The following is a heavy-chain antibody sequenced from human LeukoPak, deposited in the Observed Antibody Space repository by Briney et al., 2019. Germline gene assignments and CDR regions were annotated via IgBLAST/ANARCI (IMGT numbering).Heavy chain of an antibody. J-gene: IGHJ4*02. Sequence: SQTLSLTCTVSGGSISSGGYYWTWIRQHPGKGLEWIGYIYYSGSTYYNSGGTYYNPSLKSRVAISVDTSKNQFSLKMSSVTAADTAVYYRARAGSGAAGLFDYWGQGTLVTVSS. V-gene: IGHV4-31*03. CDR3: ARAGSGAAGLFDY. CDR2: IYYSGSTYYNSGGT. D-gene: IGHD6-13*01. CDR1: GGSISSGGYY.